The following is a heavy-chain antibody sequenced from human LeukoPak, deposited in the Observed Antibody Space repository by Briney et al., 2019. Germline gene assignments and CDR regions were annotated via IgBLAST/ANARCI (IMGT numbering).Heavy chain of an antibody. J-gene: IGHJ6*03. V-gene: IGHV3-23*01. CDR2: ISGSGGST. Sequence: GGSLRLSCAASGFTFSSYAMSWVRQAPGKGLEWVSAISGSGGSTYYADSVKGRFTISRDNSKNTLYLQINSLRAEDTAVYYCANAGSGYYYYGSGSYYKDYYYMDVWGKGTTVTVSS. CDR3: ANAGSGYYYYGSGSYYKDYYYMDV. CDR1: GFTFSSYA. D-gene: IGHD3-10*01.